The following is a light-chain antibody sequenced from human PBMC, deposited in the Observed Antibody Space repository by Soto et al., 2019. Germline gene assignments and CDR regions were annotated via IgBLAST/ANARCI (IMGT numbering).Light chain of an antibody. V-gene: IGLV2-14*01. CDR1: ITDIGAYNY. CDR2: GVS. J-gene: IGLJ1*01. Sequence: QSVLTQPASVSGSPGQSITISCTGTITDIGAYNYVSWYQQHPGKAPKRLIYGVSSRPSGVSNRFSGSKSGNAAYLTISGLQADDEAEYYSSSYTSSITPYVFGTGTKFTVL. CDR3: SSYTSSITPYV.